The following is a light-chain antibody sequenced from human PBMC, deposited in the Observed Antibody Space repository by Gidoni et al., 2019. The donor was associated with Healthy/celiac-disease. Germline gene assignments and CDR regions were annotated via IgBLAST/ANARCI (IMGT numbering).Light chain of an antibody. CDR2: GAS. J-gene: IGKJ3*01. CDR1: QIVSSSY. CDR3: QQYGSSPL. V-gene: IGKV3-20*01. Sequence: EIVLTQSPGTLSLSPGERATLSCRASQIVSSSYLAWYQQKPGQAPRRLIYGASSRATGIPDRFSGSGSGTDFTLTISRLEPEDFAVYYCQQYGSSPLFGPGTKVEIK.